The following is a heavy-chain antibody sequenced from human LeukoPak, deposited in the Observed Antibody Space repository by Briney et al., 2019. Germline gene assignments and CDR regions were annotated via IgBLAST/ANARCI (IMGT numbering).Heavy chain of an antibody. Sequence: VGSLRLSCAASGFTFSSYAMSWVRQAPGKGLEWGSATSGSGGSTYYADSVKGRFTISTDNSQNTLYLQMNSLRAEDTAVYYCADGTGGVYYYVWGSYLYLGYFDYWGQGTLVTVSS. J-gene: IGHJ4*02. D-gene: IGHD3-16*02. CDR2: TSGSGGST. CDR3: ADGTGGVYYYVWGSYLYLGYFDY. CDR1: GFTFSSYA. V-gene: IGHV3-23*01.